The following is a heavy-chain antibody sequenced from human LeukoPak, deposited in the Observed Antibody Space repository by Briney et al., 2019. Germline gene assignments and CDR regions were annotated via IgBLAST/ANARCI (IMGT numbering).Heavy chain of an antibody. Sequence: PSETLSLTCTVSGGSISSGGYYWSWIRQHPGKGLEWIGYIYYSGSTYYNPSLKSRVTISVGTSKNQFSLKLSSVTAADTAMYYCATPGGDFRYYYYGMDAWGQGTTVTVSS. CDR1: GGSISSGGYY. J-gene: IGHJ6*02. V-gene: IGHV4-31*03. CDR3: ATPGGDFRYYYYGMDA. CDR2: IYYSGST. D-gene: IGHD3-3*01.